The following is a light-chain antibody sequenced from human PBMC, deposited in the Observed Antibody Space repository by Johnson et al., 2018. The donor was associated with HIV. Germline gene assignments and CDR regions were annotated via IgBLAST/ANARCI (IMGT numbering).Light chain of an antibody. V-gene: IGLV1-51*02. J-gene: IGLJ1*01. CDR1: SSNIGNNY. CDR3: GTWDSSLSAYV. Sequence: VLTQPPSVSAAPGQKVTISCSGSSSNIGNNYVSWYQQLPGTAPKLLIYENNKRPSGIPDRFSGSKSGTSATLGITGLQTGDEADYYCGTWDSSLSAYVFGTCTKVTCL. CDR2: ENN.